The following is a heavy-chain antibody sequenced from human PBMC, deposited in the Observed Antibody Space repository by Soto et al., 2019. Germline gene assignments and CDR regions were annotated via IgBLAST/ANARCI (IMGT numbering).Heavy chain of an antibody. Sequence: ASVQVSCEPSGYTFPSYGISWVRQAPGQGLEWMGWISAYNGNTNYAQKLQGRVTMTTDTSTSTAYMELRSLRSDDTAVYYCARVWSEWELNYFDYWGQGTLVTVSS. CDR3: ARVWSEWELNYFDY. V-gene: IGHV1-18*04. J-gene: IGHJ4*02. D-gene: IGHD1-26*01. CDR1: GYTFPSYG. CDR2: ISAYNGNT.